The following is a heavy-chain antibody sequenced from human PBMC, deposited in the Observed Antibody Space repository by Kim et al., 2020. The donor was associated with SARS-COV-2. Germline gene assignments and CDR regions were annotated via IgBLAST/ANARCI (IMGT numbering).Heavy chain of an antibody. V-gene: IGHV1-24*01. CDR3: ATGPPFLGGATGDRFFYYGMDV. Sequence: ASVKVSCKVSGYTLTELSMHWVRQAPGKGLEWMGGFDPEDGETIYAQKFQGRVTMTEDTSTDTAYMELSSLRSEDTAVYYCATGPPFLGGATGDRFFYYGMDVWGQGTTVTVSS. CDR1: GYTLTELS. J-gene: IGHJ6*02. D-gene: IGHD1-26*01. CDR2: FDPEDGET.